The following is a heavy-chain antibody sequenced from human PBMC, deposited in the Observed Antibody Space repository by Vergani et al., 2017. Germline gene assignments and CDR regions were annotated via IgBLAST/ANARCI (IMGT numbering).Heavy chain of an antibody. Sequence: QMQLQESGPGLVKPSQTLSLTCTVSGGSISSGSYYWSWIRQPAGKGLEWIGRIYTSGSTNYNPSLKSRVTISVDTSKNQFSLKLSSVTAADTAVYYCARTRDGYNYGAFDIWGQGTMVTVSS. J-gene: IGHJ3*02. CDR1: GGSISSGSYY. CDR3: ARTRDGYNYGAFDI. V-gene: IGHV4-61*02. CDR2: IYTSGST. D-gene: IGHD5-24*01.